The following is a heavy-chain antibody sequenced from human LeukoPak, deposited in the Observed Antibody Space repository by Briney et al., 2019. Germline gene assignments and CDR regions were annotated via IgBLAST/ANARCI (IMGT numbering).Heavy chain of an antibody. CDR2: IYYSGST. Sequence: PSETLSLTCTVSGGSISSSSYYWGWIRQPPGKGLEWIGSIYYSGSTYYSPSLKSRVTISVDTSKNQFSLKLSSVTAADTAVYYCARHPDYDFWSGYGYFDYWGQGTLVTVSS. J-gene: IGHJ4*02. D-gene: IGHD3-3*01. CDR1: GGSISSSSYY. V-gene: IGHV4-39*01. CDR3: ARHPDYDFWSGYGYFDY.